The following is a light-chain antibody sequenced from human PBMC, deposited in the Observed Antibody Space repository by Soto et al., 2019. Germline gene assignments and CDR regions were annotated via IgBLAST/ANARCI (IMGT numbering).Light chain of an antibody. V-gene: IGKV3-20*01. CDR1: QSVSSNN. J-gene: IGKJ3*01. CDR3: QQYGRSPFT. CDR2: GAS. Sequence: EIVLTQPPGTLSFSPGERATLSCRASQSVSSNNLAWYQQRPGQAPRVVIYGASTRATGIPERFSGSGSGTDFTLTISRLEPEDFAVYYCQQYGRSPFTFGPGTKVDIK.